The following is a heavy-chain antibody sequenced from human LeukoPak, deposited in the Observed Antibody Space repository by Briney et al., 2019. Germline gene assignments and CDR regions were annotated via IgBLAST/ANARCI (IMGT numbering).Heavy chain of an antibody. V-gene: IGHV3-23*01. CDR3: AKDRSSLLALDY. CDR2: ISGSGGST. D-gene: IGHD2-8*02. J-gene: IGHJ4*02. CDR1: GFTFTSYA. Sequence: PGGSLRLSCAASGFTFTSYAMSWVRQAPGKGLEWVSAISGSGGSTYYADSGKGRFTISRDNSKNTLYLQMNSLRAEDTAVYYCAKDRSSLLALDYWGQGPLVTVSS.